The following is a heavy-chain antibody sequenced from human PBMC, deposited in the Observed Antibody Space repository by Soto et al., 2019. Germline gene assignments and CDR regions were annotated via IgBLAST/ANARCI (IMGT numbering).Heavy chain of an antibody. V-gene: IGHV1-69*01. CDR3: AKVRYSSPMGYYYGMDV. D-gene: IGHD6-19*01. Sequence: QAQLEQSGGEVKKPGSSVKVSCKASRVAFSKFIVTWVRQAPGLGLEWVGGIIPIFGTANYAQKFQGRVTITADESTSTSYMEVNNLRSEDPSVYYCAKVRYSSPMGYYYGMDVCCQVTTVTVSS. J-gene: IGHJ6*02. CDR2: IIPIFGTA. CDR1: RVAFSKFI.